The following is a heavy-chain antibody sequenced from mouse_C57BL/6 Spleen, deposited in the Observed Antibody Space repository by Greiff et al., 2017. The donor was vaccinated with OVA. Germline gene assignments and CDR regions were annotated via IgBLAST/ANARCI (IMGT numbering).Heavy chain of an antibody. J-gene: IGHJ4*01. Sequence: QVQLKESGADLARPGASVKMSCKASGYTFTSYTMHWVKQRPGQGLEWIGYINPSSGYTKYNQKFKDKATLTADKSSSTAYMQLSSLTSEDSAVYYCARGLYYGSSYDYAMDYWGQGTSVTVSS. CDR1: GYTFTSYT. D-gene: IGHD1-1*01. CDR3: ARGLYYGSSYDYAMDY. V-gene: IGHV1-4*01. CDR2: INPSSGYT.